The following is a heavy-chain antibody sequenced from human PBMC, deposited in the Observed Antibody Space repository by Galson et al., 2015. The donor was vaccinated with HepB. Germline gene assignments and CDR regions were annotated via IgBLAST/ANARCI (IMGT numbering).Heavy chain of an antibody. J-gene: IGHJ4*02. V-gene: IGHV3-30*04. CDR3: ARHRSVRSSSWEAFDY. CDR2: ISYDGSNK. D-gene: IGHD6-13*01. Sequence: SLRLSCAASGFTFSSYAIHWVRQAPGKGLEWVAVISYDGSNKYYADSVKGRFTISRDNSKNTLYLQMNSLRAEDTAVYYCARHRSVRSSSWEAFDYWGQGTLVTVSS. CDR1: GFTFSSYA.